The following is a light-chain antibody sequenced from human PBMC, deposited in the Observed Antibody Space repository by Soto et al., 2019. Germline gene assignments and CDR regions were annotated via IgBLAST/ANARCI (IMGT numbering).Light chain of an antibody. V-gene: IGLV2-23*02. CDR3: CSYAGSSTFYV. CDR1: SSDVGGYNY. Sequence: QSVLTQPASVSGSPGQSITISCTGTSSDVGGYNYVSWYQQHPGKAPKLMIYDVSNRPSGVSNRFSGSKSGNTASLTISGLQAVDEADYYCCSYAGSSTFYVFGTGTKVTVL. J-gene: IGLJ1*01. CDR2: DVS.